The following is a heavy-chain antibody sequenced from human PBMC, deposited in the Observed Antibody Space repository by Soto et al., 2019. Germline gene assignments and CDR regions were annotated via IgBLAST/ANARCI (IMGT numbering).Heavy chain of an antibody. CDR2: ISGSGGST. Sequence: ETLSLTCTVSGGSISSSSYYWGWIRQPPGKGLEWVSAISGSGGSTYYADSVKGRFTISRDNSKNTLYLQMNSLRAEDTAVYYCAKPLYYDFWSGYFWGQGTLVTVSS. V-gene: IGHV3-23*01. D-gene: IGHD3-3*01. CDR3: AKPLYYDFWSGYF. J-gene: IGHJ4*02. CDR1: GGSISSSSYY.